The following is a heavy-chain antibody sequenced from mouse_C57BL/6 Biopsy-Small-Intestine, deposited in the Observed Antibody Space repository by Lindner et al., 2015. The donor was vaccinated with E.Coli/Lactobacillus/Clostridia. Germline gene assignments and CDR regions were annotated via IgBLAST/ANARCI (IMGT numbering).Heavy chain of an antibody. D-gene: IGHD4-1*01. Sequence: VQLQESGPELVKPGASVKISCKASGYAFSSSWMNWVKQRPGKGFEWIGRIYPGDGDTNYNGKFKGKATLTADKSSSTAYMQLSSLTSEDSAVYFCARSPNWGHFDYWGQGTTLTVSS. V-gene: IGHV1-82*01. CDR3: ARSPNWGHFDY. CDR2: IYPGDGDT. CDR1: GYAFSSSW. J-gene: IGHJ2*01.